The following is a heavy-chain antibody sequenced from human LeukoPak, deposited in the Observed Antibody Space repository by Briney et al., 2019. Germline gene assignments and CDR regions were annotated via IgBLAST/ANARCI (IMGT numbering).Heavy chain of an antibody. CDR1: GFTFSGFA. D-gene: IGHD1-26*01. CDR2: ISGSGDNT. Sequence: GGSLRLSCAASGFTFSGFAMSWVRRTPGKGLEWVSGISGSGDNTLYADSVKGRFTISRDNSKNTLYLEMNGLRAEDTAIYYCAKMKGHPLPKYYMDVWGQRTTVTVSS. V-gene: IGHV3-23*01. J-gene: IGHJ6*01. CDR3: AKMKGHPLPKYYMDV.